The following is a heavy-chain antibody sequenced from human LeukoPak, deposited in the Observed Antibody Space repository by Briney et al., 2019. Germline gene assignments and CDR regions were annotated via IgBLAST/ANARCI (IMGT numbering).Heavy chain of an antibody. J-gene: IGHJ6*02. D-gene: IGHD3-10*01. V-gene: IGHV1-2*02. CDR2: INPNSGDT. Sequence: GASVKVSCKASGYTFTGYYMHWMRQAPGQGPEWMGWINPNSGDTNYAQKFQGRVTMTRDTSITTAYMELSRLRSDDTAVYYCARDRYVSGLDPYGMDVWGQGTTVTVSS. CDR1: GYTFTGYY. CDR3: ARDRYVSGLDPYGMDV.